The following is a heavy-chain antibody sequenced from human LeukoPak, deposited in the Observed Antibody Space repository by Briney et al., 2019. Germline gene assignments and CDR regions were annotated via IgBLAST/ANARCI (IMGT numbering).Heavy chain of an antibody. J-gene: IGHJ4*02. CDR2: INHSGST. CDR1: GGSFSGYY. V-gene: IGHV4-34*01. Sequence: SETLSLTCAVYGGSFSGYYWSWIRQPPGKGLGWIGEINHSGSTNYNPSLKSRVTISVDTSKNQFSLKLSSVTAADTAVYYCARLRYCSSTSCLLFDYWGQGTLVTVSS. CDR3: ARLRYCSSTSCLLFDY. D-gene: IGHD2-2*01.